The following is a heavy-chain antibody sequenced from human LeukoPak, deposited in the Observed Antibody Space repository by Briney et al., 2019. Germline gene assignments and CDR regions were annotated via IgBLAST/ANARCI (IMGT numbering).Heavy chain of an antibody. J-gene: IGHJ3*02. CDR3: ARPKMATALIGAFDI. D-gene: IGHD5-24*01. Sequence: SETLSLTCAVYGGAFSGYYWSWIRQPPGKGVEWIGEINHNGSTNYNPSLKSRVTISVDTSKNQFSLKLSSVTAADTAVYYCARPKMATALIGAFDIWGQGTMVTVSS. CDR2: INHNGST. V-gene: IGHV4-34*01. CDR1: GGAFSGYY.